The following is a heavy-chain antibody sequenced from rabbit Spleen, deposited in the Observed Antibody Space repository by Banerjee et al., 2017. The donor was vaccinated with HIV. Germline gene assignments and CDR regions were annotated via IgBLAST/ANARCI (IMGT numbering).Heavy chain of an antibody. J-gene: IGHJ4*01. Sequence: QSLEESGGDLVKPGASLTLTCKASGFDFSSSYYMCWVRQAPGKGLEWIACIYAGSGGSTYNASWARGRFTISKTSSTTVTLQMTSLTAADTATYFCARDGAGGSYFALWGPGTLVTVS. CDR2: IYAGSGGST. V-gene: IGHV1S40*01. D-gene: IGHD8-1*01. CDR3: ARDGAGGSYFAL. CDR1: GFDFSSSYY.